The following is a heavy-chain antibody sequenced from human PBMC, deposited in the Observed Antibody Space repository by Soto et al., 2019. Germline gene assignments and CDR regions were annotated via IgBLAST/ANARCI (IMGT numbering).Heavy chain of an antibody. CDR1: PVSVSNTTYY. CDR2: VYSPGLT. V-gene: IGHV4-39*01. CDR3: ARQRSSGCIGRGYFDL. D-gene: IGHD6-19*01. Sequence: QLQLQESGPGLVKPLETLSLTCSVSPVSVSNTTYYWGWIRQSPGKGLGWIGSVYSPGLTSYNPALKHRLTIAVGRSRNDFSLRLTSVTAADTAVYYCARQRSSGCIGRGYFDLWCQGVLVTGSS. J-gene: IGHJ4*02.